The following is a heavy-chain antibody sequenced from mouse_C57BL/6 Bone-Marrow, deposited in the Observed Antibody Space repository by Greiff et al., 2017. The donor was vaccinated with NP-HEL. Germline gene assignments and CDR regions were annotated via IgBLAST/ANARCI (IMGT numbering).Heavy chain of an antibody. D-gene: IGHD2-4*01. J-gene: IGHJ2*01. CDR1: GYSFTGYY. Sequence: VQLQQSGPELVKPGASVKISCKASGYSFTGYYMHWVKQSPEKSLEWIGVINPSTGGTTYNQKFKGKATLTVDKSSSTAYMQLKSLTAEDSAVYYCARKDYGETDCWGQGTTLTVSS. V-gene: IGHV1-42*01. CDR3: ARKDYGETDC. CDR2: INPSTGGT.